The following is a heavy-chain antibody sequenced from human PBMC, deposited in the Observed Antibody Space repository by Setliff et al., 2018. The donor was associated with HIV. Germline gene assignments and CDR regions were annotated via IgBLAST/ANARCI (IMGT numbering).Heavy chain of an antibody. V-gene: IGHV1-46*01. Sequence: ASVKVSCKASGYTFTSYYMHWVRQAPGQGLEWMGIINPSGGSTSYAQKFQGRVTMTRDTSTSTVYMELSSLGSEDTAVYYCARGYSSGWYAGFHYYYYYGMDVWGQGTTVTVSS. CDR1: GYTFTSYY. D-gene: IGHD6-19*01. J-gene: IGHJ6*02. CDR3: ARGYSSGWYAGFHYYYYYGMDV. CDR2: INPSGGST.